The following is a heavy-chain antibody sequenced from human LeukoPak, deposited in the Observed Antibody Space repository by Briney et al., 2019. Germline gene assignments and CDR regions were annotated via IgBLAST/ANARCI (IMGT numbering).Heavy chain of an antibody. CDR1: GGSISSGDYY. Sequence: SETPSLTCTVSGGSISSGDYYWSWIRQPPGKGLEWIGYIYYSGSTYYNPSLKSRVTISVDTSKNQFSLKLSSVTAADTAVYYCARWGSIAAARFDYWGQGTLVTVSS. CDR2: IYYSGST. V-gene: IGHV4-30-4*02. D-gene: IGHD6-13*01. J-gene: IGHJ4*02. CDR3: ARWGSIAAARFDY.